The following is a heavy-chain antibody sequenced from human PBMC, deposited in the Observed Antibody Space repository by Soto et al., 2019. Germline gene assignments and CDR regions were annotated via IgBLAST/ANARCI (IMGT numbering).Heavy chain of an antibody. J-gene: IGHJ6*02. CDR1: GLTFSSNG. CDR2: ISYDGSNK. V-gene: IGHV3-30*18. D-gene: IGHD3-10*01. Sequence: PGGSLRPSFAASGLTFSSNGMHWVPRAPGKGLEWVAVISYDGSNKYYADSVKGRFTISRDNSKNTLYLQMNSLRAEDTAVYYCAKGRPELLVGMDVWGQGTTVTVSS. CDR3: AKGRPELLVGMDV.